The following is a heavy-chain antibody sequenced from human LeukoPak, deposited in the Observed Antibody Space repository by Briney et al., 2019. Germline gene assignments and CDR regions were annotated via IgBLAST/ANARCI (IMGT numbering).Heavy chain of an antibody. Sequence: GGSLRLSCAVAGFTFNSYFMHWVRQAPGKGLEWVAVISYDGSNKYYADSVKGRFTISRDNSKNTLYLQMNSLRAEDTAVYYCARVPPDYGDYYFDYWGQGTLVTVSS. J-gene: IGHJ4*02. CDR3: ARVPPDYGDYYFDY. CDR1: GFTFNSYF. D-gene: IGHD4-17*01. CDR2: ISYDGSNK. V-gene: IGHV3-30-3*01.